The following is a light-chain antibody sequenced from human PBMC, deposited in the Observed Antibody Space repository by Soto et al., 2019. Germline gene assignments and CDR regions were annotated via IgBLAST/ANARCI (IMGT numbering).Light chain of an antibody. CDR2: DVS. CDR3: SSYTSSSALGV. CDR1: SSDVGGYNY. V-gene: IGLV2-14*01. Sequence: QSALTQPASVSGSPGQSITISCTGNSSDVGGYNYVSWYQQHPGKAPKLMIYDVSNRPSGVSNRFSGSKSGNTASLTISGLPAEDEADYYCSSYTSSSALGVFGGGTKLTVL. J-gene: IGLJ2*01.